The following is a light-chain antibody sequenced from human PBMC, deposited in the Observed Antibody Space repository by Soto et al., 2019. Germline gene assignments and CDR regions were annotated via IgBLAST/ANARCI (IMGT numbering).Light chain of an antibody. CDR3: QQYGSSPRT. V-gene: IGKV3-20*01. J-gene: IGKJ1*01. CDR1: QSVSSNY. Sequence: EIVLTQSPGTLSLSPGDRASLSCRASQSVSSNYLAWYKQKSGQAPSLLIYDVSRRATGIPERLSGSGSGKDFTLIISRLEPEDGAVDYCQQYGSSPRTFGQGTKVDIK. CDR2: DVS.